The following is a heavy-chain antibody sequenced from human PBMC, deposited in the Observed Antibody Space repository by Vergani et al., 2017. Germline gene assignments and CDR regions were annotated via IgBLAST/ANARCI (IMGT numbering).Heavy chain of an antibody. CDR3: AKDIGVVPAATHFDY. Sequence: EVQLVESGGGLVQPGGSLRLSCAASGFTFDDYAMHWVRQAPGKGLEWVSGISWNSGSIGYADSVKGRFTISRDNAKNSLYLQMNSLRAEDTALYYCAKDIGVVPAATHFDYWGQGTLVTVSS. CDR1: GFTFDDYA. CDR2: ISWNSGSI. D-gene: IGHD2-2*01. J-gene: IGHJ4*02. V-gene: IGHV3-9*01.